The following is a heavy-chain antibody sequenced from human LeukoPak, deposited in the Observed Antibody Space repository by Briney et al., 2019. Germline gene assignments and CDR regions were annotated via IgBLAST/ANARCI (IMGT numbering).Heavy chain of an antibody. V-gene: IGHV3-23*01. CDR3: AKGWPQQRDEYYFDY. Sequence: GSLRLSYAASGFTFSSYGMSWVRQAPGKGLEWVSAISGSGGSTYYADSVKGRFTISRDNSKNTLYLQMNSLRAEDTAVYYCAKGWPQQRDEYYFDYWGQGTLVTVSS. CDR1: GFTFSSYG. CDR2: ISGSGGST. J-gene: IGHJ4*02. D-gene: IGHD6-13*01.